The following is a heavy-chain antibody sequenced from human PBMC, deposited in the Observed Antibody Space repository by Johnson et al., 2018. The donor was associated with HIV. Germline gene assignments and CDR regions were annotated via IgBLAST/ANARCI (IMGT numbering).Heavy chain of an antibody. D-gene: IGHD4-11*01. CDR1: GFTFSRYW. V-gene: IGHV3-66*01. CDR3: ANDWGDEYSAYQATTSAFDI. Sequence: VQLVESGGGLVQPGGSLRLSCAASGFTFSRYWMHWVRQAPGKGLVWVSVFYSDSNTYSSDSVKGRFTISRDNSKNTLYLQLNSLRAEDTAVYFCANDWGDEYSAYQATTSAFDIWGQGTMVTVSS. CDR2: FYSDSNT. J-gene: IGHJ3*02.